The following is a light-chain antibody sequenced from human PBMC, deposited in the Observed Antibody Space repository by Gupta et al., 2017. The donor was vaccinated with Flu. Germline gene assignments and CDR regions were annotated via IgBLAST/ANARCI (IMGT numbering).Light chain of an antibody. CDR2: GKN. V-gene: IGLV3-19*01. CDR1: SLRSYY. J-gene: IGLJ3*02. Sequence: SSELTQDPAVSVALGQTVRITCQGDSLRSYYASWYQQKPGQAPVLVIYGKNNRPSGIPDRFSGSSSGHTASLTITGAQAEDDADYYCNSRDSSGNHWVFGGGTKLTVL. CDR3: NSRDSSGNHWV.